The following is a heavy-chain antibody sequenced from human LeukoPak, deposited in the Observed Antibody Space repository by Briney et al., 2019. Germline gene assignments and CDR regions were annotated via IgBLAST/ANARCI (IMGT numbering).Heavy chain of an antibody. D-gene: IGHD3-22*01. CDR3: ARERAYYFDSSGSHIPY. CDR2: ISGSGTYI. J-gene: IGHJ4*02. Sequence: PGGSLRLFCVASGFTFSNYNMNWVRQAPGKGLEWVSSISGSGTYIYYADSLKGRFTISRDNAKISLFLQMNSLGAEDTAVYYCARERAYYFDSSGSHIPYWGQGTLVTVSS. V-gene: IGHV3-21*01. CDR1: GFTFSNYN.